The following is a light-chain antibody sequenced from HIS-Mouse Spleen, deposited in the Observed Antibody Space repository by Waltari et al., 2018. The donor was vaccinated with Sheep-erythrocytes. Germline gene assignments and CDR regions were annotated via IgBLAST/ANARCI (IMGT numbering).Light chain of an antibody. Sequence: SYELTQPPSVSVSPGQTASITCSGDKLGDKYACWYHQKPGQSPVLVIYQDSKRPSGIHERVSGSNSGNTATLTISGTQAMDEADYYCQAWDSSTYVFGTGTKVTVL. CDR1: KLGDKY. CDR3: QAWDSSTYV. J-gene: IGLJ1*01. V-gene: IGLV3-1*01. CDR2: QDS.